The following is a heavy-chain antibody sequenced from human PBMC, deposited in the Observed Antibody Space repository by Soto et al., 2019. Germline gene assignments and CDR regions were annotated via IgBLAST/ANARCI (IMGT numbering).Heavy chain of an antibody. CDR1: GYTFTDYY. D-gene: IGHD3-10*01. V-gene: IGHV1-2*04. CDR2: INPNSGTT. CDR3: ARVPRGVYYGMDV. J-gene: IGHJ6*02. Sequence: QVQLVQSGAEVKKPGASVKVSCKASGYTFTDYYMHWVRQAPGQRLEWMGWINPNSGTTNYAQKFQVWVTMTRDTSITTVYMEVRRLRSDDTAVYYCARVPRGVYYGMDVWGQGTTVTVSS.